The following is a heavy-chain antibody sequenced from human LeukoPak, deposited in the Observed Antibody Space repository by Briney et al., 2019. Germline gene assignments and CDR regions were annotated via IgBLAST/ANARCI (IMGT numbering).Heavy chain of an antibody. D-gene: IGHD6-19*01. CDR1: GFAFSNYA. CDR2: ISRNGAHP. CDR3: TTPGDSGWYNH. Sequence: GGSLRLSCAASGFAFSNYAMSWVRQAPGKGLEWVSVISRNGAHPYYIDSVRDRFTVSRDNSKNIMYLQMNSLRAEDAALYYCTTPGDSGWYNHWGQGTLVTVSS. V-gene: IGHV3-23*01. J-gene: IGHJ4*02.